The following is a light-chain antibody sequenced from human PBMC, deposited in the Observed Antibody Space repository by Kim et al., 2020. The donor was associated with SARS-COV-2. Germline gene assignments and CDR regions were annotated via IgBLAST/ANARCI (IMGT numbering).Light chain of an antibody. CDR2: EDD. J-gene: IGLJ2*01. CDR3: QSSDSSSHVV. V-gene: IGLV6-57*04. CDR1: SGSIASTY. Sequence: NFMLTQPHSVSESPGKTVTISCTRSSGSIASTYVQWYQQCPGSAPIIVIYEDDERPSGVPYRFSGSIDSSSNSASLTISGLKTEDEADYYCQSSDSSSHVVFGGGTQLTVL.